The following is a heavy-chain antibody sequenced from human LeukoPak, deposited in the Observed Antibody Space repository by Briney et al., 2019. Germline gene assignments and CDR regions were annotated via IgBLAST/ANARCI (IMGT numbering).Heavy chain of an antibody. D-gene: IGHD2-2*01. CDR1: GGSISSSNW. Sequence: SGTLSLTCAVSGGSISSSNWWSWVRQPPGKGLEWIGEIYHSGSTNYNPSLKSRVTISVDKSKNQFSLKLSSVTAADTAVYYCARVLEDRSSTSCYRYFDYWGQGTLVTVSS. CDR2: IYHSGST. V-gene: IGHV4-4*02. CDR3: ARVLEDRSSTSCYRYFDY. J-gene: IGHJ4*02.